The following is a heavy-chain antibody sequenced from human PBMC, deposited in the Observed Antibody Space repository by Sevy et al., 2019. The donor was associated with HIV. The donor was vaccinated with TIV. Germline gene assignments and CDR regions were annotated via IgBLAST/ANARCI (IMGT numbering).Heavy chain of an antibody. CDR3: AREGCTKPHDY. Sequence: GGSVGLSCAASGLTFSKYSMSWVRKPPGKGLEWVSTLSFGCGEINYADSVKGRFTISRANSKSSVYLQMNNLRPEDTAVYYCAREGCTKPHDYWGQGTLVTVSS. J-gene: IGHJ4*02. CDR2: LSFGCGEI. D-gene: IGHD2-8*01. V-gene: IGHV3-23*01. CDR1: GLTFSKYS.